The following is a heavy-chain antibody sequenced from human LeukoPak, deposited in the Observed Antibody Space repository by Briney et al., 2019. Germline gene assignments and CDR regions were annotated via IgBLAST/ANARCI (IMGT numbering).Heavy chain of an antibody. CDR1: RFTFSNYA. CDR3: TRVEEAATTAAIIRKYSYYYYYMDV. CDR2: IRDSAYRT. V-gene: IGHV3-23*01. J-gene: IGHJ6*03. Sequence: GGSLRLSCAASRFTFSNYAMSWVRQAPGKGLEWVSSIRDSAYRTYYADSVKGRFTISRDNAKNSLYLQMSSLRAEDTAVYYCTRVEEAATTAAIIRKYSYYYYYMDVWGKGNTVTVSS. D-gene: IGHD4-11*01.